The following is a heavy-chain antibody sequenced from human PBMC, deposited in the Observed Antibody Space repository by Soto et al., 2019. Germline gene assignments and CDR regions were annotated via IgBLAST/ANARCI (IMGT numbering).Heavy chain of an antibody. Sequence: SETLSLPCTVSGGSISAHTHYWSWVRQSPGGGLEWIASIYYSGTTYYNPSLQNRLTISADRSKNQVSLLLTSVTAADTAVYYCARRKVVITIDSNYFYFAMDVWGPGTTVTVSS. CDR3: ARRKVVITIDSNYFYFAMDV. CDR2: IYYSGTT. D-gene: IGHD2-15*01. J-gene: IGHJ6*02. CDR1: GGSISAHTHY. V-gene: IGHV4-39*01.